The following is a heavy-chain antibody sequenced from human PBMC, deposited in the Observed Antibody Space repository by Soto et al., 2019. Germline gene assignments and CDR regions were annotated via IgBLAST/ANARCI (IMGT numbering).Heavy chain of an antibody. CDR1: GFTFSSYA. Sequence: GGSLRLSCAASGFTFSSYAMSWVRQAPGKGLEWVSAISGSGGSTYYADSVKGRFTISRDNSKNTLYLQMTSLRAEDTAIYYCATDSFRSGIAVAGNYWGQGTLVTVSS. J-gene: IGHJ4*02. CDR2: ISGSGGST. D-gene: IGHD6-19*01. V-gene: IGHV3-23*01. CDR3: ATDSFRSGIAVAGNY.